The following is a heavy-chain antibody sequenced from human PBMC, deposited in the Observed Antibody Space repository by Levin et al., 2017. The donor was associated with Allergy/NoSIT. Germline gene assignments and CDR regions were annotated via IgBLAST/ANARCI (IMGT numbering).Heavy chain of an antibody. CDR2: ISTSMSTI. CDR1: GFTFSNYN. Sequence: PGGSLRLSCAASGFTFSNYNMNWVRQAPGKGLEWLSYISTSMSTIYYANSVKGRFIVSRDNAKKSLYLQMNSLRDEDTAVYYCVREWGGWDPYYFDSWGQGTLVTVSS. J-gene: IGHJ4*01. CDR3: VREWGGWDPYYFDS. V-gene: IGHV3-48*02. D-gene: IGHD1-26*01.